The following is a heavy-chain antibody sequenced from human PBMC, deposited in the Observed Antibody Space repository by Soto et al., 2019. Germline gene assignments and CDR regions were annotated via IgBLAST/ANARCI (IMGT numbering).Heavy chain of an antibody. CDR1: GYTFTSYA. Sequence: ASVKVSCKASGYTFTSYAMHWVRQAPGQRLEWMGWINAGNGNTKYSQKFQGRVTMTRDTSTDTAYMELSSLRSEDTAVYYCATGGDIVVVPAASFDYWGQGTLVTVSS. CDR2: INAGNGNT. D-gene: IGHD2-2*01. V-gene: IGHV1-3*01. CDR3: ATGGDIVVVPAASFDY. J-gene: IGHJ4*02.